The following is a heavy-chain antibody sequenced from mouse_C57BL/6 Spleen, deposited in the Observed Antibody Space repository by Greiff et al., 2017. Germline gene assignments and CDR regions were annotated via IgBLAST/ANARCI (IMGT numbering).Heavy chain of an antibody. J-gene: IGHJ3*01. CDR2: ISSGSSSI. CDR1: GFTFSDYG. Sequence: EVKVVESGGGLVKPGGSLKLSCAASGFTFSDYGMHWVRQAPEKGLEWVAYISSGSSSIYYADTVKGRFTISRDNAKNTLFLQRTSLMSEDTAMYYCARSDFSNQGCFAYWGQGTLVTVSA. CDR3: ARSDFSNQGCFAY. D-gene: IGHD2-5*01. V-gene: IGHV5-17*01.